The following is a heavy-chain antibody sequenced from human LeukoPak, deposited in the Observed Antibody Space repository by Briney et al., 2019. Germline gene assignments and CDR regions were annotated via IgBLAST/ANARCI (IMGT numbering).Heavy chain of an antibody. V-gene: IGHV1-18*01. D-gene: IGHD2-15*01. CDR1: GYTFSSYG. Sequence: GASVKVSCKGSGYTFSSYGISWVRQAPGQGLEWMGWISTYNGNTNYAQKLQGRVTMTRDMSTSTVYMELSSLRSEDTAVYYCARGGDTPNWGQGTLVTVSS. CDR3: ARGGDTPN. CDR2: ISTYNGNT. J-gene: IGHJ4*02.